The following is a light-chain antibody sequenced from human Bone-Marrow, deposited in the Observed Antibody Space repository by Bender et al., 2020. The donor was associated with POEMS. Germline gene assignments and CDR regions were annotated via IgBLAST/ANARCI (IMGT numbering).Light chain of an antibody. CDR3: SSYAGSTPNWV. CDR2: TNN. CDR1: GSNIGGYP. J-gene: IGLJ3*02. Sequence: QSVLTQPPSVSGTPGQRVPISCSGSGSNIGGYPVNWYQQLPGTAPRLLIYTNNERPSGVPDRFSGSKSDNTASLTVSGLQAEDEADYYCSSYAGSTPNWVFGGGTKLTVL. V-gene: IGLV1-44*01.